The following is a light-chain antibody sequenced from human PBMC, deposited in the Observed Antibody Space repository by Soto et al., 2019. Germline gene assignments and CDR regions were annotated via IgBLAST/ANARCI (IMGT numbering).Light chain of an antibody. J-gene: IGLJ2*01. CDR3: SSYTSSSTLGVV. V-gene: IGLV2-14*01. Sequence: QSALTQPASVSGSPGQSITISCTGTSSDVGGYNYVSWYPQHPGKAPKLMIYDVSNRPSGVSNRCSGSKSGNTASLTISGRQAEDESDYYCSSYTSSSTLGVVFGGGTKLTVL. CDR2: DVS. CDR1: SSDVGGYNY.